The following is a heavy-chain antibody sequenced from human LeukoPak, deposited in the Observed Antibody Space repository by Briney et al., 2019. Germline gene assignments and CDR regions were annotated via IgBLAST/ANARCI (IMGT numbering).Heavy chain of an antibody. CDR1: GDSFSGFY. D-gene: IGHD6-13*01. CDR2: INDSENT. V-gene: IGHV4-34*01. J-gene: IGHJ4*02. Sequence: KPSETLSLTCTVYGDSFSGFYWTWLRQPPGKGVEGIGEINDSENTNCNPSRKSRVTISVDTSKKHFSLNLNSVTAADTAVYYCARAGAQQQVVDYWGQGALVTVSS. CDR3: ARAGAQQQVVDY.